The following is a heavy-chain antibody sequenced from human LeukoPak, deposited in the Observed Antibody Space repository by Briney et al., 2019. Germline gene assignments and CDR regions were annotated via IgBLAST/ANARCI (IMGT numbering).Heavy chain of an antibody. D-gene: IGHD2-2*01. CDR2: IRYDGSNK. CDR3: AKDATVVVVPADHYFDY. Sequence: PGGSLRLSCAASGFTFSSYGMHWVRQAPGKGLEWVAFIRYDGSNKYYADSVKGRFTISRDNSKNTLYLQMNSLRAEDTAVYYCAKDATVVVVPADHYFDYWGQGTLVTVSS. V-gene: IGHV3-30*02. J-gene: IGHJ4*02. CDR1: GFTFSSYG.